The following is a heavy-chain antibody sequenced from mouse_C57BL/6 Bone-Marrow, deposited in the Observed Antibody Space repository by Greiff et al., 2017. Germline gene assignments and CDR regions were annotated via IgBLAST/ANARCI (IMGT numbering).Heavy chain of an antibody. V-gene: IGHV6-6*01. Sequence: EVMLVESGGGLVQPGGSMKLSCAASGFTFSDAWMDWVRQSPEKGLEWVAEIRNKANNHATYYAESVKGRFTISRDDSKSSVYLQMNSLRAEDTGIYYCTIRLRRGAWFAYWGQGTLVTVSA. D-gene: IGHD2-4*01. CDR3: TIRLRRGAWFAY. J-gene: IGHJ3*01. CDR2: IRNKANNHAT. CDR1: GFTFSDAW.